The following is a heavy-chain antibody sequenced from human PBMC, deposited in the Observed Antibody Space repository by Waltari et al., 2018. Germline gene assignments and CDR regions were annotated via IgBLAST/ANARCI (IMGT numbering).Heavy chain of an antibody. J-gene: IGHJ4*02. CDR3: ARVREGYCSGGSCYSFDY. Sequence: QVQLVEAGGGVVQPGRSLRLYCAASAFTFRSFGIHQVRQVPSTGRAWVAVIWYDGSNKYYADSVKGRFTISRDNSKNTLYLQMNSLRAEDTAMYYCARVREGYCSGGSCYSFDYWGQGTLVTVSS. CDR1: AFTFRSFG. CDR2: IWYDGSNK. V-gene: IGHV3-33*08. D-gene: IGHD2-15*01.